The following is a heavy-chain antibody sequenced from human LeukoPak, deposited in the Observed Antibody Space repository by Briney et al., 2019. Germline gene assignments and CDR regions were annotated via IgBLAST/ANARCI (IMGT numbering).Heavy chain of an antibody. CDR1: GFSFSSYA. CDR2: ISGSGDNT. J-gene: IGHJ4*02. Sequence: GGSLKLSCAASGFSFSSYAMSWVRQAPGKGLEWVSSISGSGDNTYYAESVKGRFTISRDNSKNTLFLQMNSLRAEGTAVFYCAKRPGYTTGWFFDFWGQGTLVTVSS. CDR3: AKRPGYTTGWFFDF. V-gene: IGHV3-23*01. D-gene: IGHD6-19*01.